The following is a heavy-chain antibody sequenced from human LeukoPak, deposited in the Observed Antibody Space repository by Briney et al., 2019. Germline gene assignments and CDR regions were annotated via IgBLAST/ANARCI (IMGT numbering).Heavy chain of an antibody. CDR2: IYYSGST. D-gene: IGHD1-26*01. Sequence: PSETLSLTCTVSGGSISSSSYYWGWIRQPPGKGLEWIGSIYYSGSTYYTPSLKSRVTISVDTSKNQFSVKLSSVTAADTAVYYCARLEVVGANYYFDYWGQGTLVTVSS. CDR1: GGSISSSSYY. CDR3: ARLEVVGANYYFDY. V-gene: IGHV4-39*01. J-gene: IGHJ4*02.